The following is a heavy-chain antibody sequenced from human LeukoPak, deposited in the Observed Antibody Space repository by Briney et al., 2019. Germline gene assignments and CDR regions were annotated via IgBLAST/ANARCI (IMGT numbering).Heavy chain of an antibody. Sequence: GESLKISCKGSGYSFTSYWIAWVRQMPGKGQEWMGIIYPGDSDTRYSPSFQGQVTISADKSISTAYLQWSSLKASDTAMYYCARRYNWNYNGMDVWGQGTMVTVSS. V-gene: IGHV5-51*01. CDR3: ARRYNWNYNGMDV. CDR2: IYPGDSDT. J-gene: IGHJ6*02. D-gene: IGHD1-20*01. CDR1: GYSFTSYW.